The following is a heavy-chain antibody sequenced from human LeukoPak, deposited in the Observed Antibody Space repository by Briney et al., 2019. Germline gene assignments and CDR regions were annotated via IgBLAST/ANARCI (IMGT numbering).Heavy chain of an antibody. CDR2: IWHDGSNK. CDR1: GFIFSSYG. J-gene: IGHJ6*02. CDR3: ARGGYYYYGMDV. V-gene: IGHV3-33*01. Sequence: PGRSLRLSCAASGFIFSSYGMHWVRQAPGKGLEWVAVIWHDGSNKYYADSVKGRFTISRDNSKNTLYLQMNSLRAEDTALYYCARGGYYYYGMDVWGQGTTVTVSS.